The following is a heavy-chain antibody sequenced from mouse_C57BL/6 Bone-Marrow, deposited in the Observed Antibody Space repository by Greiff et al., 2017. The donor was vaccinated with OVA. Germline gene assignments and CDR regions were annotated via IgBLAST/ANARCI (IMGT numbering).Heavy chain of an antibody. Sequence: QVQLQQPGAELVMPGASVKLSCKASGYTFTSYWMHWVKQRPGQGLEWIGEIDPSDSYTNYNQKFKGKSTLTVDKSSSTAYMQLSSLTSEDSAVYYCARADGYSPDYFDYWGQGTTLTVS. CDR2: IDPSDSYT. V-gene: IGHV1-69*01. CDR1: GYTFTSYW. J-gene: IGHJ2*01. CDR3: ARADGYSPDYFDY. D-gene: IGHD2-3*01.